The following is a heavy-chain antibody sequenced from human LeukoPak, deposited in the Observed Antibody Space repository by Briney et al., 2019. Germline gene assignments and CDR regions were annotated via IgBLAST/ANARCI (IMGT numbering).Heavy chain of an antibody. Sequence: PGGSLRLSCAASGFTFSSYGMHWVRQAPGKGLEWVAVISYDGSNIYYADSVKGRFTISRYNAKNSLYLQMNSLRAEDTALYYCAKDRAGLVSSPDYWGQGTLVTVSS. D-gene: IGHD6-13*01. CDR3: AKDRAGLVSSPDY. J-gene: IGHJ4*02. CDR1: GFTFSSYG. V-gene: IGHV3-30*19. CDR2: ISYDGSNI.